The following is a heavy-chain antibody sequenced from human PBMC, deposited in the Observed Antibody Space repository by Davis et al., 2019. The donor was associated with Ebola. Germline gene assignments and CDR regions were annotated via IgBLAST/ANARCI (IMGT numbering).Heavy chain of an antibody. Sequence: AASVTVSCQASGYTFTGYYMHWVRQATGQGLEWMGRINPNSGGTTYAQRFQGRVTLTRDTSTSPVYMELSRLRSDDTAVCYCARGGITRTVVPRDYYYGMDVWGQGTTVTVS. CDR1: GYTFTGYY. CDR2: INPNSGGT. D-gene: IGHD1-20*01. J-gene: IGHJ6*02. V-gene: IGHV1-2*06. CDR3: ARGGITRTVVPRDYYYGMDV.